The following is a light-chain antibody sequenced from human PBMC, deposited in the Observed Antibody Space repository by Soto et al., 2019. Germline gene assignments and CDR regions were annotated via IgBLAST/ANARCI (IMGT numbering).Light chain of an antibody. V-gene: IGLV2-14*03. CDR3: SSYTSSSLHV. CDR1: SSDVGGYNY. Sequence: QSALTQPASVSGSPGQSITISCTGTSSDVGGYNYVSWYQQHPGKAPKLMIYDVSNRPSGVSNRFSGSKSGNTASLTISGLQAEDEADYYSSSYTSSSLHVFGTGTNVTVL. J-gene: IGLJ1*01. CDR2: DVS.